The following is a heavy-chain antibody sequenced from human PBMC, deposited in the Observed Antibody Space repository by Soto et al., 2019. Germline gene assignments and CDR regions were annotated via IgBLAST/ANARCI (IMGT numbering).Heavy chain of an antibody. CDR1: GGSISSSSYY. J-gene: IGHJ3*02. V-gene: IGHV4-39*01. CDR2: IYYSGST. Sequence: SETLSLTCTVSGGSISSSSYYWGWIRQPPGKGLEWIGSIYYSGSTYYNPSLKSRVTISVDTSKNQFSLKLSSVTAADTAVYYCARHVMEIQLWLMGAFEIWGQGTMVTVSS. D-gene: IGHD5-18*01. CDR3: ARHVMEIQLWLMGAFEI.